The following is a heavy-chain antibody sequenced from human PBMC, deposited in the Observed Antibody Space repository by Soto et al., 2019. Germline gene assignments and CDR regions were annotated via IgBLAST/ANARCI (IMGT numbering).Heavy chain of an antibody. J-gene: IGHJ4*02. D-gene: IGHD4-17*01. CDR2: ISSSSSSI. V-gene: IGHV3-48*02. CDR1: GFTFSHYN. CDR3: ARDRVTVTDFGY. Sequence: EVQLVESGGGLVQRGGSLRLSCAASGFTFSHYNMNWVRQAPGRGLEWVSYISSSSSSIYYADSVKGRFTISRDDAKNSLYLQMNSLRDEDPAVYYCARDRVTVTDFGYWGQGTQVTVSS.